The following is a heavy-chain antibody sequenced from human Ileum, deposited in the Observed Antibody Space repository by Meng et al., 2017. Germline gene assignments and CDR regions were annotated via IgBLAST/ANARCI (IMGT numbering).Heavy chain of an antibody. CDR2: VNPNHGGA. CDR1: GYTCTNYQ. CDR3: ARHSTDWSLDY. Sequence: QVQLVQSGVEVKEPGASVKVSCKTSGYTCTNYQTDWVRQAPGQGLEWMGWVNPNHGGASYAQKFQGRLTMTIDTSTTTVYMELRSLRSDDSALYYCARHSTDWSLDYWGQGTLVTVSS. D-gene: IGHD2/OR15-2a*01. V-gene: IGHV1-18*01. J-gene: IGHJ4*02.